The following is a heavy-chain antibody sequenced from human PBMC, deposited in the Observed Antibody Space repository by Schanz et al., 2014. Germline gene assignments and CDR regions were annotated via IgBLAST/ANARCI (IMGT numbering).Heavy chain of an antibody. J-gene: IGHJ4*02. D-gene: IGHD1-1*01. Sequence: EVQLVESGGGLVQPGGSLRLSCAASGFTFSSHWMHWVRQDPGKGLVWVARINSVGSNTDYADSVTGRFTISRDNAKNSLHLLMNSLRAEDTAVCYCARDRRNADLDYWGQGTLVTVSS. V-gene: IGHV3-74*01. CDR2: INSVGSNT. CDR3: ARDRRNADLDY. CDR1: GFTFSSHW.